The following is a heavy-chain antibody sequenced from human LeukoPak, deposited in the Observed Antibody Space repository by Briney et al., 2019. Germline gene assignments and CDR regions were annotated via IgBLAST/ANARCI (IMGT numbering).Heavy chain of an antibody. CDR1: GGSISSGDYY. CDR3: AREYYYDSSGYYFDY. V-gene: IGHV4-30-4*08. J-gene: IGHJ4*02. CDR2: IYYSGST. D-gene: IGHD3-22*01. Sequence: SETLSLTCTVSGGSISSGDYYWSWIRQPPGKGLEWIGYIYYSGSTYYNPSLKSRVTISVDTSKNQFSLKLSSVTAADTAVYYCAREYYYDSSGYYFDYWGQGTLVTVSS.